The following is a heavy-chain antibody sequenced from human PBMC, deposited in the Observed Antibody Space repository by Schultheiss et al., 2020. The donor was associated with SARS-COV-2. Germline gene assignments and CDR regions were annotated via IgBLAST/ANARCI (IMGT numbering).Heavy chain of an antibody. Sequence: SETLSLTCIVSGGSISSNYWSWIRQPAGKGLEWIGRISTSGRTNYNPSLKSRVTMSVDTSKNEFSLKLTSVTAADTAVYYCARDNCVGDCYAFDYWCQGTLVTVSS. V-gene: IGHV4-4*07. D-gene: IGHD2-21*02. J-gene: IGHJ4*02. CDR1: GGSISSNY. CDR2: ISTSGRT. CDR3: ARDNCVGDCYAFDY.